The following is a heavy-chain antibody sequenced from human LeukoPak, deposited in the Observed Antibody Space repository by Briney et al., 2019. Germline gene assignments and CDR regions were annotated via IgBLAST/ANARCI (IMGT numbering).Heavy chain of an antibody. CDR2: ISYDGSNK. CDR3: ARESSTGGMGV. D-gene: IGHD2-2*01. J-gene: IGHJ6*02. CDR1: GFTFSSYA. V-gene: IGHV3-30-3*01. Sequence: GRSMRLSCAASGFTFSSYAMQWVRQAPGKGMEWVAVISYDGSNKYYADSVKGRFTIYRDNSKNTLYLQMNSLRAEDTAVYYCARESSTGGMGVWGQGTTVTVSS.